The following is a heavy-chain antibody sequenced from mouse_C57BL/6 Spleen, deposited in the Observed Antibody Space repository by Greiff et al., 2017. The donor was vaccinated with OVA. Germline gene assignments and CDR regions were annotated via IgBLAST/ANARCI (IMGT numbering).Heavy chain of an antibody. J-gene: IGHJ2*01. D-gene: IGHD1-1*01. Sequence: QVQLQQPGAELVRPGTSVKLSCKASGYTFTSYWMHWVKQRPGQGLEWFGVIDPSDSYTNYNQKFKGKATLTVDTSSSTAYMQLSSLTSEDSAVYYCARRSYGYWGQGTTLTVSS. V-gene: IGHV1-59*01. CDR2: IDPSDSYT. CDR3: ARRSYGY. CDR1: GYTFTSYW.